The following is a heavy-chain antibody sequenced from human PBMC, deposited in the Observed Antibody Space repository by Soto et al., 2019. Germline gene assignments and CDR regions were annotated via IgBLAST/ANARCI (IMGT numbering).Heavy chain of an antibody. V-gene: IGHV1-69*01. CDR1: GGTFSSYA. CDR2: IIPISGTA. D-gene: IGHD2-2*01. CDR3: ARSQGSSTSLESYYYYYYGMDV. J-gene: IGHJ6*02. Sequence: QVQLVQSGAEVKKTGSSVKVSCKASGGTFSSYALSWVRQAPGQGLEWMGGIIPISGTANYAQKFQGRVKITSDESTRTAYKELSSLRSEDTAVNYCARSQGSSTSLESYYYYYYGMDVWGQGTTVTVSS.